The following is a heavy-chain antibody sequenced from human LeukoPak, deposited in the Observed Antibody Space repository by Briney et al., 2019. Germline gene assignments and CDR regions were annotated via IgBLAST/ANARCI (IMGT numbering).Heavy chain of an antibody. J-gene: IGHJ2*01. V-gene: IGHV1-46*01. CDR3: ARVNILTGPYWYFDL. Sequence: ASVKVSCKASGYTFTSYYMHWVRQPPGRGLEWMGIINPSGGSTSYAQKFQGRVTMTRDTSTSTVYMELSSLRSEDTAVYYCARVNILTGPYWYFDLWGRGTLVTVSS. CDR1: GYTFTSYY. D-gene: IGHD3-9*01. CDR2: INPSGGST.